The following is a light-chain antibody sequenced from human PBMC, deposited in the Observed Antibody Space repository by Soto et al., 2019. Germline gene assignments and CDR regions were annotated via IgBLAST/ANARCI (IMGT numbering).Light chain of an antibody. J-gene: IGKJ5*01. V-gene: IGKV3D-20*02. CDR2: DAS. CDR1: QNIENNY. Sequence: EIVLTQSPGTLSLAPGERATLSCRASQNIENNYLAWYQQKPGQAPRLLIDDASRRATGIPDRFSGSGSGTDFTLTISRLQAEDFATYFCQQGDSFPVTFGQGTRLEMK. CDR3: QQGDSFPVT.